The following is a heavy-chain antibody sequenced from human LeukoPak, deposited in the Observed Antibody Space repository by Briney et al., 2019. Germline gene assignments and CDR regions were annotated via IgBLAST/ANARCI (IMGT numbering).Heavy chain of an antibody. J-gene: IGHJ4*02. CDR3: ASTMNWGSEYYFDY. V-gene: IGHV1-69*06. Sequence: SVKVSCKASGGTFSSYAISWVRQAPGQGLEWMGGIIPIFGTANYAQKFQGRVTITADKSTSTAYMELSSLRSEDTAVYYCASTMNWGSEYYFDYWGQGTLVTVSS. CDR2: IIPIFGTA. D-gene: IGHD7-27*01. CDR1: GGTFSSYA.